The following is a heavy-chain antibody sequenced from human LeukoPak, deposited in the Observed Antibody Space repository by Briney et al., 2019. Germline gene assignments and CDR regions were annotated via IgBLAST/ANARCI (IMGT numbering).Heavy chain of an antibody. CDR1: GGSFSGYY. D-gene: IGHD3-22*01. CDR2: INHSGST. Sequence: SETLSLTCAVYGGSFSGYYWSWIRQPPGKGLEWIGEINHSGSTNYNPSLKSRVTISVDTSKNQFSLKLSSVTAADTAVYYCAREPKWLLLRWFDPWGQGTLVTVSS. J-gene: IGHJ5*02. V-gene: IGHV4-34*01. CDR3: AREPKWLLLRWFDP.